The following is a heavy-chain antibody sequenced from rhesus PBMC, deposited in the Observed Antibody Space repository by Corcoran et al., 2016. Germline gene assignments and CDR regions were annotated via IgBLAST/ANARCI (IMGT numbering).Heavy chain of an antibody. V-gene: IGHV1S9*01. CDR1: GSTFTRNY. CDR3: TRGAGSRNWYFDL. J-gene: IGHJ2*01. CDR2: ITPSNGNT. D-gene: IGHD4-29*01. Sequence: QVQLVQSGAEAKKPGASVKLSCKSPGSTFTRNYLDGVGQAPGHGLEWMGWITPSNGNTGNAPKFQGRFTMTRDTSTSTAYMELSSLRSEDTAVYYCTRGAGSRNWYFDLWGPGTPITISS.